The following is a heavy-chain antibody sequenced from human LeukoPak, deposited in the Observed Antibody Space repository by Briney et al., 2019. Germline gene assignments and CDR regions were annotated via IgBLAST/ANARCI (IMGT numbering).Heavy chain of an antibody. D-gene: IGHD6-13*01. CDR3: AKGMDEQQLVLIDY. V-gene: IGHV3-43D*03. Sequence: PGGSLRLSCAASGFTFDDYAMHWVRHAPGKGLEWVPLISWDGGSTYYADSVKGRFTISRDNSKNSLYLQMNSLRAEDTALYYCAKGMDEQQLVLIDYWGQGTLVTVSS. CDR1: GFTFDDYA. CDR2: ISWDGGST. J-gene: IGHJ4*02.